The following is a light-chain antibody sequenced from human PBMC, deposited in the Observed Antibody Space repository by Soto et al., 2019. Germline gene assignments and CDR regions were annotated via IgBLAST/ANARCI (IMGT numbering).Light chain of an antibody. CDR2: DAS. CDR1: QSVSRD. Sequence: DIVLTQSPATLSLSPGERATLSCRASQSVSRDFAWYQQKPGQAPRILIYDASNRATGIPARFSGSGSGTDFTLTINSLQPEDFAVHYCQHRHNFGPGTKVDFK. V-gene: IGKV3-11*01. CDR3: QHRHN. J-gene: IGKJ3*01.